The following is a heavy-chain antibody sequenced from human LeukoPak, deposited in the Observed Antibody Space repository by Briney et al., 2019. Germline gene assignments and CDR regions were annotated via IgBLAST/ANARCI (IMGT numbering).Heavy chain of an antibody. CDR3: ARALRTSYYAFDM. CDR2: IYSGGDT. CDR1: GFTVSRYY. Sequence: GGSLRLSCAASGFTVSRYYMSWVRQAPGKGLEWVSVIYSGGDTYPADSATDRISISRDNSKNTVYLQMDSLRVEDTAVYYCARALRTSYYAFDMWGQGTMVTVSS. V-gene: IGHV3-66*01. J-gene: IGHJ3*02. D-gene: IGHD3-10*01.